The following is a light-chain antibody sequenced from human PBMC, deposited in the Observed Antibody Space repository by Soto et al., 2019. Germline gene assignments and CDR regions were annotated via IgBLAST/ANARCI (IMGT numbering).Light chain of an antibody. CDR3: QQAATFPLI. Sequence: DIQMTQSPSSVSAFVGDSVTITCRASQGITSWLAWYQQKPGKAPELLIYAASSLQSGVPSRFSGSGSGTDFTLTISILQPEDSATYYCQQAATFPLIFGGGTQVEIK. J-gene: IGKJ4*01. CDR2: AAS. CDR1: QGITSW. V-gene: IGKV1-12*01.